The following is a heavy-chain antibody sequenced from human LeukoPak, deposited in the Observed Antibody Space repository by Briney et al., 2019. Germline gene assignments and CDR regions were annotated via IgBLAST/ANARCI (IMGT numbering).Heavy chain of an antibody. D-gene: IGHD1-26*01. Sequence: GGSLRLSCAASEFTFSNYWMIWVRQAPGKGLEWVANIKQDGREKSYVDSVKGRFSISRDNTKDSLYLQMNSLRAEDTAVYYCARSGGTYRFDYWGQGTLVTVSS. CDR3: ARSGGTYRFDY. CDR1: EFTFSNYW. J-gene: IGHJ4*02. V-gene: IGHV3-7*01. CDR2: IKQDGREK.